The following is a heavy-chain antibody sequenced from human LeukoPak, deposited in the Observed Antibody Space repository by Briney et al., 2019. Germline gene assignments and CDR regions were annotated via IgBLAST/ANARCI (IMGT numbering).Heavy chain of an antibody. CDR3: AREGAGNSPLDY. CDR1: GDSVSSNPNY. Sequence: SETLSLTCTVSGDSVSSNPNYWTWIRQPPGKGLEWIGYISYSGSTYYNPSLESRLTISVDTSKNQFSLKLTSVTAADTGIYYCAREGAGNSPLDYWGQGTLVTVSS. CDR2: ISYSGST. J-gene: IGHJ4*02. V-gene: IGHV4-30-4*01. D-gene: IGHD4-23*01.